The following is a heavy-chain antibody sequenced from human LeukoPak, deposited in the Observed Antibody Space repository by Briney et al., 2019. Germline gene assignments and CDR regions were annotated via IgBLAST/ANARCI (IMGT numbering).Heavy chain of an antibody. Sequence: GGSLRLSCATSGFTFMNYDMHWVRQASGKGLEWVSAIDTAGDRSYPVSVKGRFTISRENAKSSLYLQMNNLRAGDTAVYYCARGGSLYDASYYYYLDVWGKGTRVTVSS. V-gene: IGHV3-13*01. CDR2: IDTAGDR. CDR1: GFTFMNYD. CDR3: ARGGSLYDASYYYYLDV. J-gene: IGHJ6*03. D-gene: IGHD2/OR15-2a*01.